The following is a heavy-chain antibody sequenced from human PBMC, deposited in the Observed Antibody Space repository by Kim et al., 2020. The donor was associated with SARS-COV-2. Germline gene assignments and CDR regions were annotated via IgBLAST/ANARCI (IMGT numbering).Heavy chain of an antibody. V-gene: IGHV1-2*02. D-gene: IGHD6-13*01. CDR3: ARGRSSWRHKFDY. J-gene: IGHJ4*02. Sequence: YAQKFQGRVTMTRGTSISTAYRELSRLRSDDTAVYYCARGRSSWRHKFDYWGQGTLVTVSS.